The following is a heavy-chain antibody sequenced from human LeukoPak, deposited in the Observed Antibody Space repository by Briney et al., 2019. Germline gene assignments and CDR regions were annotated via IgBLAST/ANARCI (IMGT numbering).Heavy chain of an antibody. CDR3: ARGDYYGSSGYYYGLFDY. V-gene: IGHV3-21*01. D-gene: IGHD3-22*01. CDR2: ISSSSSYI. Sequence: GGSLRLSCAASGFTFSSYSMNWVRQAPGKGLEWVSSISSSSSYIYYADSVKGRFTISRDNAKNSLYLQMNSLRAEDTAVYYCARGDYYGSSGYYYGLFDYWGQGTLVTVSS. J-gene: IGHJ4*02. CDR1: GFTFSSYS.